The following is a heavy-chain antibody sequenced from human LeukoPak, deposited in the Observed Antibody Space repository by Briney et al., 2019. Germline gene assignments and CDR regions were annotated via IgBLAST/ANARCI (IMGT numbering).Heavy chain of an antibody. CDR3: AKRDYSDSKNYFPVSDL. D-gene: IGHD3-22*01. J-gene: IGHJ5*02. V-gene: IGHV3-23*01. CDR2: ISGDGVRT. Sequence: GGSLRLSCAASGFTFNTYAMTWVRQAPGKGLEWVSGISGDGVRTYYADSVRGRFTISRDNSKNILYLQMNSLRVEATAVFYCAKRDYSDSKNYFPVSDLWGQGTLVTVSS. CDR1: GFTFNTYA.